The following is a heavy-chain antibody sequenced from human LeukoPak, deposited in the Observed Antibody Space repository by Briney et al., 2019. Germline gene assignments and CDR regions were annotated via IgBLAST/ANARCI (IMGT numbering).Heavy chain of an antibody. CDR2: ISYDGSNK. CDR3: ARDGYSSTWLPEYFQH. D-gene: IGHD6-13*01. V-gene: IGHV3-30-3*01. CDR1: GFTFSSYA. Sequence: GRSLRLSCAASGFTFSSYAMHWVRQAPGKGLEWVAVISYDGSNKFYADSVKGRFTISRDNSKNTLYLQMNSLRAEDTAVYYCARDGYSSTWLPEYFQHWGQGTLVTVSS. J-gene: IGHJ1*01.